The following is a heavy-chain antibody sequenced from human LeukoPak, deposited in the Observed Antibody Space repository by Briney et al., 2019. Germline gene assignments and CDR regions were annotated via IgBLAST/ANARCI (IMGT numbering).Heavy chain of an antibody. CDR3: AKNLRYTGSWQYDY. CDR1: GFTFSSYA. J-gene: IGHJ4*02. Sequence: PGGSLRLSCAASGFTFSSYAMTWVRQAPGEGLEWVSVISASAGTTYYADSVKGRFTISRHNSKNTLYLQMNGLTAEDTAIYYCAKNLRYTGSWQYDYWGQGTLVTVSS. CDR2: ISASAGTT. D-gene: IGHD1-26*01. V-gene: IGHV3-23*01.